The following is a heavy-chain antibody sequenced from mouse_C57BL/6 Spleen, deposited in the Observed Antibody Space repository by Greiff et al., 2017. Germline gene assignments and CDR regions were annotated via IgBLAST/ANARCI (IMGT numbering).Heavy chain of an antibody. J-gene: IGHJ4*01. V-gene: IGHV1-4*01. D-gene: IGHD2-4*01. CDR2: INPSSGYT. Sequence: LVESGAELARPGASVKMSCKASGYTFTSYTMHWVKQRPGQGLEWIGYINPSSGYTKYNQKFKDKATLTADKSSSTAYMQLSSLTSEDSAVYYCARRDDYDGAYYAMDYWGQGTSVTVSS. CDR3: ARRDDYDGAYYAMDY. CDR1: GYTFTSYT.